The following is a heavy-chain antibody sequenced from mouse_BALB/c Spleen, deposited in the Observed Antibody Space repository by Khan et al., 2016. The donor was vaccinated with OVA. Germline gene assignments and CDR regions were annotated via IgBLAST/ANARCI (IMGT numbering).Heavy chain of an antibody. CDR3: AKDRGYYAVDY. Sequence: QVQLKQSGPGLVAPSQSLSITCTVSGFSLTSYGVSWVRQPPGKGLEWLGVIWGDGNTNFHSALRSRLSITKDNSKSQVFLKLNSLQTDDTATYYCAKDRGYYAVDYWGQGTSVTVSS. CDR1: GFSLTSYG. CDR2: IWGDGNT. V-gene: IGHV2-3*01. J-gene: IGHJ4*01.